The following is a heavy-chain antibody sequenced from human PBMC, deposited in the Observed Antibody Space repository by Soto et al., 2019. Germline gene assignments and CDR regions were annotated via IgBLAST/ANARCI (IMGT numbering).Heavy chain of an antibody. Sequence: EVQLLESGGELVQPGGSLRLSCAGSGFTFNNYAMSWVRQAPGKGLEWVSGLSATGGAIYYADSVKGRFTISSDNSNNTLYLQMRSLRAEDTAIYFCAKYSSSRPYYYGMDVWGQGTTVTVSS. CDR1: GFTFNNYA. CDR2: LSATGGAI. CDR3: AKYSSSRPYYYGMDV. V-gene: IGHV3-23*01. J-gene: IGHJ6*02. D-gene: IGHD6-13*01.